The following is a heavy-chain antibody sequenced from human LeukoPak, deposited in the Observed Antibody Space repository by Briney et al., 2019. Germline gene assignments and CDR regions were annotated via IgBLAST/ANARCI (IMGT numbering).Heavy chain of an antibody. CDR1: GGSISSGGYY. CDR3: ARGGVVVPAAPWGGNWFDP. D-gene: IGHD2-2*01. V-gene: IGHV4-31*03. Sequence: SETLSLTCTVSGGSISSGGYYWSWIRQHPGKGLEWIGYIYYSGSTYYNPSLKSRVTISVDTSKNQFSLKLSSATAADTAVYYCARGGVVVPAAPWGGNWFDPWGQGTLVTVSS. J-gene: IGHJ5*02. CDR2: IYYSGST.